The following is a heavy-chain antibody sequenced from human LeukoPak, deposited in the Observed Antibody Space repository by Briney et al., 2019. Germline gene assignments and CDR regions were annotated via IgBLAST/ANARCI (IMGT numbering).Heavy chain of an antibody. Sequence: GGSLRLSCAASGITFNIYAMTWVRQAPGKGLEWVSAIGPAGRTTNYADSVKGRFTISRDNSKNTLYLQMNSLRAEDTAVYYCAKDRDIVVVVAAQGGFDYWGQGTLVTVSS. D-gene: IGHD2-15*01. V-gene: IGHV3-23*01. CDR1: GITFNIYA. J-gene: IGHJ4*02. CDR3: AKDRDIVVVVAAQGGFDY. CDR2: IGPAGRTT.